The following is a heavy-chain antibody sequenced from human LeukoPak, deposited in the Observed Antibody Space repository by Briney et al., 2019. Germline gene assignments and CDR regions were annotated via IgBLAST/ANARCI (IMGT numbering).Heavy chain of an antibody. D-gene: IGHD3/OR15-3a*01. Sequence: GGSLRLSCAASGLTVSSNSVSWVRQAPGKGLEWVSVINSGGNTYYADSVKGRFTISRDNAKNLLYLQMSSLRVEDTAVYYCASWAGNAQSDSWTGPFDYWGQGTLVTVSS. J-gene: IGHJ4*02. V-gene: IGHV3-53*01. CDR3: ASWAGNAQSDSWTGPFDY. CDR2: INSGGNT. CDR1: GLTVSSNS.